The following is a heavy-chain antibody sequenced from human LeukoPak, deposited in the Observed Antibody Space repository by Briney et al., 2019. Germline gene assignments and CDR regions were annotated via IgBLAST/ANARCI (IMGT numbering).Heavy chain of an antibody. J-gene: IGHJ3*02. CDR1: GGTFNTYP. D-gene: IGHD6-19*01. Sequence: GASVKVSCKTSGGTFNTYPISWVRQAPGQGLEWMGRIIPILDMTNYAQKFRGRVTVTADKSTNTTYMELTSLRSDNTAVYYCARESDSSGWKGDAFDIWGQGTTVTVSS. CDR2: IIPILDMT. V-gene: IGHV1-69*04. CDR3: ARESDSSGWKGDAFDI.